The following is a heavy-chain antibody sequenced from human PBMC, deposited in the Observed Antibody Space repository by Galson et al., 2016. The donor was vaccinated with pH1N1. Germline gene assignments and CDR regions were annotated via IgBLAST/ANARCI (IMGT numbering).Heavy chain of an antibody. V-gene: IGHV4-59*11. Sequence: SETLSLTCSVSGGSISSHYWSWIRQTPGKRLEWIAYIYYSGSTVYNPSLKNRATISMDRSKNQVSLKLTSVTAADTAVYYCSTMVGTRDLAWLPHDQYFQDWGQGTLVSVSS. CDR1: GGSISSHY. CDR2: IYYSGST. D-gene: IGHD3-9*01. CDR3: STMVGTRDLAWLPHDQYFQD. J-gene: IGHJ1*01.